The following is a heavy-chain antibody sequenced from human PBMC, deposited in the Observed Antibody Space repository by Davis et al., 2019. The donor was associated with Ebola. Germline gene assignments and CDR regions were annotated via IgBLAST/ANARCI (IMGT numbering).Heavy chain of an antibody. CDR2: INHSGST. V-gene: IGHV4-34*01. D-gene: IGHD3-16*01. Sequence: PSETLSLTCAVYGGSFSGYYWSWIRQPPGKGLEWIGEINHSGSTNYNPSLKSRVTISVDTSKNQFSLKLSSVTAADTAVYYCARDRVWDGMDVWGQGTTVTVSS. CDR3: ARDRVWDGMDV. CDR1: GGSFSGYY. J-gene: IGHJ6*02.